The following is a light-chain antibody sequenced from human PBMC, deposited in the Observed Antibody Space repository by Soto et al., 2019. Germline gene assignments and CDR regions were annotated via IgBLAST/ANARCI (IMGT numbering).Light chain of an antibody. CDR3: QQYNNWLPWT. J-gene: IGKJ1*01. V-gene: IGKV3-15*01. CDR2: GAS. Sequence: EIVMTQSPATLSVSPGERATLSCRASQSVNSNFAWYQQKPGQAPRLLIYGASTRATGIPARFSGSGSGTELTLTVSSLQSEDLAVYYCQQYNNWLPWTFGQGTKVEIK. CDR1: QSVNSN.